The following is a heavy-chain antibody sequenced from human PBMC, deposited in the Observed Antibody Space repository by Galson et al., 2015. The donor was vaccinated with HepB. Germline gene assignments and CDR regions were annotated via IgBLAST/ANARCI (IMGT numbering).Heavy chain of an antibody. J-gene: IGHJ4*02. D-gene: IGHD6-19*01. CDR3: ARGGIIAVAGNAFDY. Sequence: SVKVSCKASGGTFSSYAISWVRQAPGQGLEWMGGIIPIFGTANYAQKFRGRVTITADESTSTAYMELSSLRSEDTAVYYCARGGIIAVAGNAFDYWGQGTLVTVSS. CDR2: IIPIFGTA. CDR1: GGTFSSYA. V-gene: IGHV1-69*13.